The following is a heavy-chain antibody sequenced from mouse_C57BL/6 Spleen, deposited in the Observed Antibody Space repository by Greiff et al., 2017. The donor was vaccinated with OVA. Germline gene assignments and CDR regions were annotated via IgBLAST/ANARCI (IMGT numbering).Heavy chain of an antibody. V-gene: IGHV3-6*01. CDR1: GYSITSGYY. CDR2: IRYDGSN. CDR3: ARDGDGYDVFAY. D-gene: IGHD2-2*01. Sequence: EVKLVESGPGLVKPSPSLSLTCSASGYSITSGYYWNWIRQFPGNKLEWMGYIRYDGSNNYNPSLKNRTTITRDTSKNPFFLKVKSVTTEDTATDYCARDGDGYDVFAYWGQGTLVTVAA. J-gene: IGHJ3*01.